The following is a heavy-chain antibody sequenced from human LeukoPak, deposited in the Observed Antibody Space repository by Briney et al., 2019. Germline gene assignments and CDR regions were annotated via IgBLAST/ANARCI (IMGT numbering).Heavy chain of an antibody. CDR1: GFTFGDFF. V-gene: IGHV3-7*03. J-gene: IGHJ4*02. Sequence: GGSLRLSSAASGFTFGDFFMSWVRQAPGRGLEWVANINRDGSEKFHVDSVRGRFTISRDNAKNALFLQMHSLRADDTAMYFCARGVTMIRGAVMYPYLFDFWGRGTLVTVSS. CDR3: ARGVTMIRGAVMYPYLFDF. D-gene: IGHD3-10*01. CDR2: INRDGSEK.